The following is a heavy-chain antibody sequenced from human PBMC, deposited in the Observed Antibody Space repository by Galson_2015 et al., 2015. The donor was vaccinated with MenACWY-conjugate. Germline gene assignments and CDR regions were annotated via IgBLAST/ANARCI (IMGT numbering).Heavy chain of an antibody. Sequence: SLRLSCAVSGFTFRQYAMSWVRQAPGTGLEWVAIISDSGAATHYIDSVKGRFIISRDNSKNTLYLQMSRPRAEDTALYYCAKDVYMDVWGKGTTVSVSS. V-gene: IGHV3-23*01. CDR1: GFTFRQYA. J-gene: IGHJ6*03. CDR3: AKDVYMDV. CDR2: ISDSGAAT.